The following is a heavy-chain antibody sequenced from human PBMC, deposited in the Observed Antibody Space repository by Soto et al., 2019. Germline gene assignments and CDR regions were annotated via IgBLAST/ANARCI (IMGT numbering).Heavy chain of an antibody. CDR1: GFSVAYDY. J-gene: IGHJ4*02. D-gene: IGHD4-17*01. Sequence: GSLRLSCAASGFSVAYDYMGWVRQAPGKGLEWVSFIYSAGNTYYADSVRGRFTVSRDNSKNTVYLQMNSLRAEDTAIYYCARGPNDYGDYGAFDSWGQGALVTVSS. CDR2: IYSAGNT. CDR3: ARGPNDYGDYGAFDS. V-gene: IGHV3-66*01.